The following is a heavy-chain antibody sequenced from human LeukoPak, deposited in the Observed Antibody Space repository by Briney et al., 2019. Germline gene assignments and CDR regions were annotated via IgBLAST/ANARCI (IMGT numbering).Heavy chain of an antibody. Sequence: PGGSLRLSCAASGFTFSSYAMSWVRQAPGKGLEWVSAISGSGGSTYYADSVKGRFTISRDNSKNKLYLQMNSLRAEDTAVYYCAKDLGPGCSSTSCYRVDTAMALDYWGQGTLVTVSS. CDR1: GFTFSSYA. CDR2: ISGSGGST. J-gene: IGHJ4*02. V-gene: IGHV3-23*01. D-gene: IGHD2-2*01. CDR3: AKDLGPGCSSTSCYRVDTAMALDY.